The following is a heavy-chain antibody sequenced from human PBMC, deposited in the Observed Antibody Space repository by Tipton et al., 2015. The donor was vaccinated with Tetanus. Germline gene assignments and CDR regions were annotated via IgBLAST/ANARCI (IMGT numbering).Heavy chain of an antibody. V-gene: IGHV4-34*01. Sequence: TLSLTCAVYGGSFSGYYWSWIRQPPGKGLEWIGEINHSGSTNYNPSLKSRVTISVDTSKNQFSLKLSSVTAADTAVYYCAREGRRKWVLGSRYFDLWGRGTLVTVSS. CDR3: AREGRRKWVLGSRYFDL. CDR1: GGSFSGYY. CDR2: INHSGST. D-gene: IGHD4/OR15-4a*01. J-gene: IGHJ2*01.